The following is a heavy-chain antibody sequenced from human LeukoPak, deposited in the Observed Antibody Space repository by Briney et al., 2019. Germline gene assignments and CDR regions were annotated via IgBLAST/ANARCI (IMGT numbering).Heavy chain of an antibody. Sequence: ASVKVSCKASGYTFTTYYMHWVRQAPGQGLERMGWIYPKNGVTNYAQKFQGRVTMTRDTSIGIVYMEMSRLRPDDTAVYYCVRENWYYDYWGQGTLVTVSS. CDR2: IYPKNGVT. D-gene: IGHD1-7*01. J-gene: IGHJ4*02. CDR1: GYTFTTYY. CDR3: VRENWYYDY. V-gene: IGHV1-2*02.